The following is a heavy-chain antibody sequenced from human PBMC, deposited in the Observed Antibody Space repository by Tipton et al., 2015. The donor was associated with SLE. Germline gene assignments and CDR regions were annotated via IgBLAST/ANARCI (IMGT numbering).Heavy chain of an antibody. CDR2: ISWDGGST. J-gene: IGHJ6*02. Sequence: SLRLSCAASGFTFDDYAMHWVRQAPGKGLEWVSLISWDGGSTYYADSVKGRFTISRDNSKNSLYLQMNSLRAEDTALYYCAKVGSGSLRSDGMDVWGQGTTVTVSS. CDR3: AKVGSGSLRSDGMDV. V-gene: IGHV3-43D*04. CDR1: GFTFDDYA. D-gene: IGHD3-10*01.